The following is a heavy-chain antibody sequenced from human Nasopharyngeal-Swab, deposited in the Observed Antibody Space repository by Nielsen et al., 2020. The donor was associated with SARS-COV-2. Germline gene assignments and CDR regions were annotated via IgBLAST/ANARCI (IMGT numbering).Heavy chain of an antibody. CDR1: GFTFSSYA. Sequence: GESLKISCAAPGFTFSSYALHWVRQALAKGLAWVSTIRVNGARTYYAGPVKGRFTISRDNSRNTVYLQLNSLRAEDRAIYDCARRVAVKYHYMDVWGKGTTVTVSS. J-gene: IGHJ6*03. V-gene: IGHV3-23*01. CDR2: IRVNGART. D-gene: IGHD2-21*01. CDR3: ARRVAVKYHYMDV.